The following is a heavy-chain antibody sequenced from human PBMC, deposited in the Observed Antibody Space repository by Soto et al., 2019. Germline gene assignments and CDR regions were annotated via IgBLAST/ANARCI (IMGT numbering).Heavy chain of an antibody. CDR3: ARGQTNYFDY. Sequence: SETLSLTCTVSGGSISSGGYYWSWIRQHPGKGLEWIGYIYYSGSTYYNPSLKSRVTISVDTPKNQFSLKLSSVTAADTAVYYCARGQTNYFDYWGQGTLVTVSS. V-gene: IGHV4-31*03. CDR1: GGSISSGGYY. CDR2: IYYSGST. J-gene: IGHJ4*02.